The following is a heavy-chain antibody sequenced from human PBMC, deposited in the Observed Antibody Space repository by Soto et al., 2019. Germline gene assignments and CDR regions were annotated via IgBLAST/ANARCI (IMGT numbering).Heavy chain of an antibody. Sequence: PSQTLSLTCAISGDSVSSNGATWNWIRQSPSRGLEWLGRTYYRSKWYNDYAIFVKSRITINPDTSKNQFSLRLNSVIPEDTAVYYCARAHVGSDRYILEPFDPWGQGTLVTVSS. D-gene: IGHD1-1*01. CDR3: ARAHVGSDRYILEPFDP. CDR1: GDSVSSNGAT. J-gene: IGHJ5*02. V-gene: IGHV6-1*01. CDR2: TYYRSKWYN.